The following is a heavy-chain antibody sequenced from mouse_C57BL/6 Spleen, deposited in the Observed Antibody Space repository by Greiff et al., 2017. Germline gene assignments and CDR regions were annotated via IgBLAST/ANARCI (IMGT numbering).Heavy chain of an antibody. CDR2: IYPRSGNT. D-gene: IGHD1-1*01. CDR1: GYTFTSYG. V-gene: IGHV1-81*01. Sequence: VQLQQSGAELARPGASVKLSCKASGYTFTSYGISWVKQRTGQGLEWIGEIYPRSGNTYYNEKFKGKATLTADKSSSPAYMELRILTSEDSAVYFCAREGTLSTTVVGRFAYWGQGTLVTVSA. CDR3: AREGTLSTTVVGRFAY. J-gene: IGHJ3*01.